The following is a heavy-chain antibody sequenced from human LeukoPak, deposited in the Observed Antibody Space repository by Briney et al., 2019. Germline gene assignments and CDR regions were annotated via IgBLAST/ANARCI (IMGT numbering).Heavy chain of an antibody. Sequence: TGGSLRLSCAASGFTFSSYAMHWVRQAPGKGLEWVAVISYDGSNKYYADSVKGRFTISRDNSKNTLYLQMNSLRAEDTAVYCCARDGSGTTSYNYYYGMDVWGQGTTVTVSS. CDR1: GFTFSSYA. J-gene: IGHJ6*02. D-gene: IGHD1-1*01. V-gene: IGHV3-30-3*01. CDR3: ARDGSGTTSYNYYYGMDV. CDR2: ISYDGSNK.